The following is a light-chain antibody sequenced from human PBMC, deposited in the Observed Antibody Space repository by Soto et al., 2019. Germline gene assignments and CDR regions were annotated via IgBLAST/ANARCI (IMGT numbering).Light chain of an antibody. CDR2: QDS. J-gene: IGLJ2*01. V-gene: IGLV3-1*01. Sequence: YELTQPPSVSVSPGQTASITCSGDKLGDKYACWYQQKPGQSPVLVIYQDSKRPSGIPERFSGSNSGNTATLTISGTQAMDEADYYCQAWDSSNVVFGGGTKLTVL. CDR1: KLGDKY. CDR3: QAWDSSNVV.